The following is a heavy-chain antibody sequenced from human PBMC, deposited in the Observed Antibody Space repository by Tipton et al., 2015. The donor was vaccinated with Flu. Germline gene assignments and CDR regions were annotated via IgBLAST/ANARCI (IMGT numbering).Heavy chain of an antibody. CDR2: IYHSGST. CDR3: ATRAYSSGWYMYFDY. D-gene: IGHD6-19*01. Sequence: TLSLTCTVSGYSISSGYYWGWIRQPPGKGLEWIGSIYHSGSTYYNPSLKSRVTISVDTSKNQFSLKLSSVTAADTAVYYCATRAYSSGWYMYFDYWGRGTLVTVSS. CDR1: GYSISSGYY. J-gene: IGHJ4*02. V-gene: IGHV4-38-2*02.